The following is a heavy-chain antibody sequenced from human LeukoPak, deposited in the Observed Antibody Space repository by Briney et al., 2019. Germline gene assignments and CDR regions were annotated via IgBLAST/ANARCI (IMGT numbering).Heavy chain of an antibody. D-gene: IGHD3-10*01. CDR2: INHSGST. V-gene: IGHV4-34*01. Sequence: SGAPFLPLAVFGGFFLCYYRSLDRQPPGNGLGWFGEINHSGSTNYNPSLKSRVTISVDTSKNQFSLKLSSVTAADTAVYYCAGEARHYYYYGMDVWGQGTTVTVSS. CDR3: AGEARHYYYYGMDV. J-gene: IGHJ6*02. CDR1: GGFFLCYY.